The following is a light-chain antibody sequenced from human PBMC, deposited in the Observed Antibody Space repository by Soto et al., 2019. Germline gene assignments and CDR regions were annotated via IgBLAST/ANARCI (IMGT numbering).Light chain of an antibody. Sequence: AIQLTQSPSSLSASVGDRVTITCRASQGISSALAWYQQKPGKTPNLLIYNASALESGVPSRFSGSGSGTDFTLTISSLQPEDFTTYYCQHFNGFLITFGQGTRLEIK. CDR3: QHFNGFLIT. CDR2: NAS. J-gene: IGKJ5*01. CDR1: QGISSA. V-gene: IGKV1-13*02.